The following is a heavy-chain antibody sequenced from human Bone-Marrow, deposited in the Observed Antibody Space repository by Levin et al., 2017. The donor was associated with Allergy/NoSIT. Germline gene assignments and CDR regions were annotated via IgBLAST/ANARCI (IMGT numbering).Heavy chain of an antibody. Sequence: GESLKISCAASGFTVSSNYISWVRQAPGKGLEWVSVIYSGGTTKYADSVQGRFTISRDNSKNTLYLQMNSLRPEDTAVYYWAKNGGWYGAGYFDYWGQGTRVTVSS. D-gene: IGHD6-19*01. CDR1: GFTVSSNY. CDR3: AKNGGWYGAGYFDY. J-gene: IGHJ4*02. V-gene: IGHV3-66*02. CDR2: IYSGGTT.